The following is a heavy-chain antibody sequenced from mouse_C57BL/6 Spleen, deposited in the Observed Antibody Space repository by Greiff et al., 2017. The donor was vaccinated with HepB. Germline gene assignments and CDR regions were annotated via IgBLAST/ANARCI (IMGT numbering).Heavy chain of an antibody. D-gene: IGHD1-1*01. J-gene: IGHJ2*01. CDR3: ARHYCGSSYVDY. Sequence: QVQLQQPGAELVRPGSSVKLSCKASGYTFTSYWMHWVKQRPIQGLESIGNIDPSDSDTHYNQKFKDKATLTVDKSSSTAYMQLSSLTSEASAFCYCARHYCGSSYVDYWGQGTTLTVSS. V-gene: IGHV1-52*01. CDR1: GYTFTSYW. CDR2: IDPSDSDT.